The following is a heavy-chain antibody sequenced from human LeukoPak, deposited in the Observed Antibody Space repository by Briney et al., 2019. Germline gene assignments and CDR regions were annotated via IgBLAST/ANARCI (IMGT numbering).Heavy chain of an antibody. CDR3: ARGGSSSAFY. Sequence: GGSLRLSCAASGFTFSSYAMSWVRQAPGKGLEWVSSISGAGGTTLYADSVKGRFTISRDNSNNAVYLQMNTLRAEDTAIYYCARGGSSSAFYWGQGTLVTASS. V-gene: IGHV3-23*01. J-gene: IGHJ4*02. D-gene: IGHD2-2*01. CDR2: ISGAGGTT. CDR1: GFTFSSYA.